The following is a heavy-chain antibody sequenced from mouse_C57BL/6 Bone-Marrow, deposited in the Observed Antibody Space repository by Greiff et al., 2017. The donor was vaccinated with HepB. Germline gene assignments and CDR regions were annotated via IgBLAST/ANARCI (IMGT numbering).Heavy chain of an antibody. CDR2: ISSGGSYT. CDR3: ARQRTLTVS. V-gene: IGHV5-6*01. CDR1: GFTFSSYG. Sequence: EVMLVESGGDLVKPGGSLKLSCAASGFTFSSYGMSWVRQTPDKRLEWVATISSGGSYTYYPDSVKGRFTFSRDNAKNTLYLQMSSLKSEDTAMYYCARQRTLTVSGGQGTLVTVSA. J-gene: IGHJ3*01.